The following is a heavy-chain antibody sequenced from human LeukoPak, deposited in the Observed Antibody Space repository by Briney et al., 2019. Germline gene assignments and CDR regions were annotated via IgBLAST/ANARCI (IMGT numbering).Heavy chain of an antibody. Sequence: GGSLRLSCAASGFTFSSYGMHWVRQAPGKGLEGGAFIRYDGSNKYYADSVKGRFTISRDHSKNTLYLQMNSLRAEDTAVYYCARVQGIVGATPYYYYGMDVWGQGTTVTVSS. J-gene: IGHJ6*02. D-gene: IGHD1-26*01. V-gene: IGHV3-30*02. CDR2: IRYDGSNK. CDR1: GFTFSSYG. CDR3: ARVQGIVGATPYYYYGMDV.